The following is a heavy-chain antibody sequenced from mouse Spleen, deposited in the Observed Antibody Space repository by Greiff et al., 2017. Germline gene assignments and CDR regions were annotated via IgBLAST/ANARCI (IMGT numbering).Heavy chain of an antibody. Sequence: EVQLQESGPSLVRPSQTLSLTCTVTGFSINSDCYWIWIRQFPGNKLEYIGYTFYSAFTYYNPSLESRTYITRDTSKNQFSLKLSSVTSEDTATYYCARANWDHWYFDVWGTGTTVTVSS. CDR2: TFYSAFT. CDR3: ARANWDHWYFDV. CDR1: GFSINSDCY. D-gene: IGHD4-1*01. J-gene: IGHJ1*03. V-gene: IGHV3-3*01.